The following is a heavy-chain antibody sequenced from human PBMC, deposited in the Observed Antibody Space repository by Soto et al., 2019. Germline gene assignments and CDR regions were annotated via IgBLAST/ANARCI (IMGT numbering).Heavy chain of an antibody. CDR3: ARAPFGIAVVPDAFDI. CDR2: INHSGST. V-gene: IGHV4-34*01. CDR1: GGSFSGYY. D-gene: IGHD6-19*01. Sequence: PSETLSLTCAVYGGSFSGYYWSWIRQPPGKGLEWIGEINHSGSTNYNPSLKSRVTISVDTSKNQFSLKLNSVTPEDTAVYYCARAPFGIAVVPDAFDIWGQGTMVT. J-gene: IGHJ3*02.